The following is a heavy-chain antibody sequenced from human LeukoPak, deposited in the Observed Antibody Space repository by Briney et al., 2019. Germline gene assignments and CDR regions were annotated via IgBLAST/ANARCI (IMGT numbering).Heavy chain of an antibody. D-gene: IGHD2-21*01. Sequence: PSEALSLTCTVSGGSISSSSYYWGWIRQPPGKGLEWVANINQDGSEKNYVDSVKGRFTISRDNAKNSLSLQMNALGAEDTAVYYCASRTVVAREDYWGQGTLVTVSS. CDR3: ASRTVVAREDY. V-gene: IGHV3-7*01. J-gene: IGHJ4*02. CDR2: INQDGSEK. CDR1: GGSISSSSYY.